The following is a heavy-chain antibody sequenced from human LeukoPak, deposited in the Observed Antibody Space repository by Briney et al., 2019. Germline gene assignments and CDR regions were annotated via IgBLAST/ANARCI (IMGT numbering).Heavy chain of an antibody. V-gene: IGHV1-8*01. D-gene: IGHD3-9*01. CDR2: MHPNSGNT. J-gene: IGHJ6*02. CDR3: ARGPLRYFDWLEADYYGMDV. Sequence: PSVTLSCKASGYTFTSYDINWARQAAGHGLEWMGWMHPNSGNTIYAQKFQGRVTMTRNTSISTAYMELSSLRSEDTAVYYCARGPLRYFDWLEADYYGMDVWGQGTTVTVSS. CDR1: GYTFTSYD.